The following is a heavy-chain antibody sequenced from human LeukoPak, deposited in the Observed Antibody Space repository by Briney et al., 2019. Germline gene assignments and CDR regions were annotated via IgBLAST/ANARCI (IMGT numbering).Heavy chain of an antibody. CDR1: GGSISSSSYY. CDR2: IYYSGST. V-gene: IGHV4-39*01. CDR3: AGGAAAGTLIN. J-gene: IGHJ4*02. Sequence: SETLSLTCTVSGGSISSSSYYWGWIRQPPGKGLEWIGSIYYSGSTYYNPPLKSRVTISVDTSKNQFSLKLSSVTAADTAVYYCAGGAAAGTLINWGQGTLVTVSS. D-gene: IGHD6-13*01.